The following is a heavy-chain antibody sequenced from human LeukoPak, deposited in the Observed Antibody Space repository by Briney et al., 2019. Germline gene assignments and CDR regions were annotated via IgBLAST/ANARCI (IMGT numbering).Heavy chain of an antibody. J-gene: IGHJ3*02. V-gene: IGHV4-39*01. Sequence: SETLSLTCTVSGGSISSSSYYWGWIRQPPGKGLEWIGSIYYSGSTYYNPSLKSRVTISVDTSKNQFSLKLSSVTAADTAVYYCARHKLAGDAFDIWGQGTMVTASS. CDR3: ARHKLAGDAFDI. CDR1: GGSISSSSYY. CDR2: IYYSGST. D-gene: IGHD1-1*01.